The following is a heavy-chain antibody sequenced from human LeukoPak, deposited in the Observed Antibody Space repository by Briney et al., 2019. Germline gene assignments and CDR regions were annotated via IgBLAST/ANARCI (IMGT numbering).Heavy chain of an antibody. CDR3: ARSGGAMVTFTFDY. Sequence: ASVKVSCKASGYTFTGYYMHWVRQAPGQGLEWMGWINPNSGGTNYAQKFQGRVTMTRDTSISTAYMELSRLRSDGTAVYYCARSGGAMVTFTFDYWGQGALVTVSS. CDR1: GYTFTGYY. CDR2: INPNSGGT. V-gene: IGHV1-2*02. D-gene: IGHD5-18*01. J-gene: IGHJ4*02.